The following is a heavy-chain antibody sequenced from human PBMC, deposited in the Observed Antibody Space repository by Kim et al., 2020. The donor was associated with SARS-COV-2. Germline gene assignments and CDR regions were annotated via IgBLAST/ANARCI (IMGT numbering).Heavy chain of an antibody. J-gene: IGHJ4*02. CDR2: VSGNGDTT. V-gene: IGHV3-23*01. CDR1: GFTFNKFA. Sequence: GGSLRVSCAASGFTFNKFAINWVRQAPGKGLEWVSAVSGNGDTTYYADSVKGRFTISRDNSKNTVYLQMNSLRAEDTAVYSCAKDRGGYTRGWYRGGYHFDYWGQGTLVTVSS. CDR3: AKDRGGYTRGWYRGGYHFDY. D-gene: IGHD6-19*01.